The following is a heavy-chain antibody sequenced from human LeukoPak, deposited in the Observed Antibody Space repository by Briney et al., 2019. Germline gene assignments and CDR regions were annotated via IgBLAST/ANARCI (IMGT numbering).Heavy chain of an antibody. CDR2: IWHDGRNK. V-gene: IGHV3-33*08. CDR1: GFTFSNYV. J-gene: IGHJ4*02. CDR3: ARIMNDFWSGYYPLALNY. D-gene: IGHD3-3*01. Sequence: GGSLRLSSAASGFTFSNYVMNWVRQAPGKGLEWVAVIWHDGRNKYYVDSVKGRFTISRDNSKNTLYLQMNSLRAEDTAVYYCARIMNDFWSGYYPLALNYWGQGTPVTVSS.